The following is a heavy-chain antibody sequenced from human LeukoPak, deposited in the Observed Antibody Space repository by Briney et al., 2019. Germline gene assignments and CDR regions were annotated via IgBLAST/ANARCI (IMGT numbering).Heavy chain of an antibody. CDR2: IYWNDDK. V-gene: IGHV2-5*01. D-gene: IGHD2-2*01. Sequence: SGPTLVNPTQTLTLTCTFSGFSLSASGVGVGWIRQPPGKALEWLALIYWNDDKDYSPSLKSRLTITKDTSKSQVVLTMTNMDPVDTATYYCAHEKSSARVFDSWGQGTLVTVSS. CDR1: GFSLSASGVG. CDR3: AHEKSSARVFDS. J-gene: IGHJ4*02.